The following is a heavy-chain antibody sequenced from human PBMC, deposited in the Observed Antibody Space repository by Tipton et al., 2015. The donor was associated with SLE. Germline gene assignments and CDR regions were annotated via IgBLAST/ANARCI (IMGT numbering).Heavy chain of an antibody. CDR2: INHRGST. Sequence: TLSLTCAVYGGSFSGYYWSWIRQPPGKGLAWIGEINHRGSTNYNPSLKSRVTISVDTSKNQFSLKLSSVTAADTAVYYCARRIYCSSTSCYFDAFDIWGQGTMVTVSS. CDR3: ARRIYCSSTSCYFDAFDI. J-gene: IGHJ3*02. V-gene: IGHV4-34*01. D-gene: IGHD2-2*01. CDR1: GGSFSGYY.